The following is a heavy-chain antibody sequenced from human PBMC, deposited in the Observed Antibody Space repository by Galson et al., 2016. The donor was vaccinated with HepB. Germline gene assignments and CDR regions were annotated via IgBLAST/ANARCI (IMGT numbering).Heavy chain of an antibody. CDR1: DYNLRAYV. D-gene: IGHD1-26*01. V-gene: IGHV1-18*04. J-gene: IGHJ6*02. Sequence: SVKVSCKASDYNLRAYVINWVRQAPGQGLEWMGWISPYNGNTMYAQKLQGRVTMTTDTSTSTAYMELRSLRSDDTAMYYCAREQGVGYAMDVWGQGTTVTVSS. CDR3: AREQGVGYAMDV. CDR2: ISPYNGNT.